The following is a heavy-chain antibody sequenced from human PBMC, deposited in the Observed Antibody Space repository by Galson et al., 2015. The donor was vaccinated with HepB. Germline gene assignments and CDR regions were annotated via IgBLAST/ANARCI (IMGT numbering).Heavy chain of an antibody. CDR1: GFSLSTSGMC. CDR3: ARTRLALALDAVDI. V-gene: IGHV2-70*11. J-gene: IGHJ3*02. Sequence: PALVKPTQTLTLTCTFSGFSLSTSGMCVSWIRQPPGKALEWLARIDWDDDKYYSTSLKTRLTISKDTSKNQVVLTMTNMDPVDTATYYCARTRLALALDAVDIWGQGTMVTVSS. CDR2: IDWDDDK.